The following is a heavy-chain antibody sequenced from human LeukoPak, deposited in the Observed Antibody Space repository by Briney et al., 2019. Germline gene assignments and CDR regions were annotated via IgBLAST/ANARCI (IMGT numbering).Heavy chain of an antibody. CDR1: GFTFSSYW. CDR2: IKKDGSEK. V-gene: IGHV3-7*03. D-gene: IGHD3-22*01. Sequence: GGSLRLSCAASGFTFSSYWMSWVRQAPGKGLEWVANIKKDGSEKYYVDSVKGRFTISRDNAKKSLYLQMNSLGAEDTAVYYCARVSYYYDSSGYYYGWFDPWGQGTLVTVSS. J-gene: IGHJ5*02. CDR3: ARVSYYYDSSGYYYGWFDP.